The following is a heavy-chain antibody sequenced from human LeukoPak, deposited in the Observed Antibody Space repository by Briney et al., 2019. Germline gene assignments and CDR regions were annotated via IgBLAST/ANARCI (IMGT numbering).Heavy chain of an antibody. D-gene: IGHD4-23*01. V-gene: IGHV1-18*01. Sequence: ASVKVSCKASGYTLTSYGISWVRQAPGQGLEWMGWISAYNGNTNYEQKFQGRVTMTTDTSTSTAYMELRSLRSDDTALYYCARAESLYGGNLAAALDIWGQGTMVTVSS. CDR3: ARAESLYGGNLAAALDI. J-gene: IGHJ3*02. CDR2: ISAYNGNT. CDR1: GYTLTSYG.